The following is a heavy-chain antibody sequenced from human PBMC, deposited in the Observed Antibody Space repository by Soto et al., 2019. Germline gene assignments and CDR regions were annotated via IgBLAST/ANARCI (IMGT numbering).Heavy chain of an antibody. V-gene: IGHV3-73*01. Sequence: GGSLRLSCAASGFTFSGSAMHWVRQASGKGLEWVGRIRSKANSYATAYAASVKGRFTISRDDSKNTAYLQMNSLKTEDTAVYYCTRHAWKRDSSGYYAASDAFDIWGQGTMVTV. J-gene: IGHJ3*02. CDR1: GFTFSGSA. CDR2: IRSKANSYAT. CDR3: TRHAWKRDSSGYYAASDAFDI. D-gene: IGHD3-22*01.